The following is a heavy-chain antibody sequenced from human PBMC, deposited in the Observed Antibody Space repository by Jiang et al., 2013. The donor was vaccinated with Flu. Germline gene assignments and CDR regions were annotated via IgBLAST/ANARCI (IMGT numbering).Heavy chain of an antibody. CDR3: AHQSYGSGSYYKDY. Sequence: KPTQTLTLTCSFSGFSLSTSGVGVGWVRQPPGKALEWLALIYWDDDKRYSSSLKSRLTITKDTSKNQVVLTMTNMDPVDTATDYCAHQSYGSGSYYKDYWGQGTLVTVSS. J-gene: IGHJ4*02. D-gene: IGHD3-10*01. V-gene: IGHV2-5*02. CDR2: IYWDDDK. CDR1: GFSLSTSGVG.